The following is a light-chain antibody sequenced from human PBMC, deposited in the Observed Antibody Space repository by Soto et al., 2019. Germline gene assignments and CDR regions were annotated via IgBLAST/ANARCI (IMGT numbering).Light chain of an antibody. J-gene: IGKJ1*01. V-gene: IGKV1-39*01. CDR1: QPISRY. CDR2: EAS. CDR3: QQSYSYPWT. Sequence: DIEMTQYPSSLSASVGDRVTITCRASQPISRYLNWYQQKPGQAPKLLIYEASTLQSGVPSRLSGSGYGTDFTITISSMQTEDFATYSCQQSYSYPWTFGHGTKVDIK.